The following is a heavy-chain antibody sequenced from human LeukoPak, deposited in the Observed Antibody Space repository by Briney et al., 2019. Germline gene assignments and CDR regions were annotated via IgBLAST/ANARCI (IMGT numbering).Heavy chain of an antibody. D-gene: IGHD5-12*01. Sequence: GGSLRLSCAASGFTFNTYAMNWVRQAPGKGLEWVSYISSSSSTIYYADSVKGRFTISRDNAKNSLYLQMNSLRDEDTAVYYCARDGESGYVPFDYWGQGTLVTVSS. V-gene: IGHV3-48*02. CDR2: ISSSSSTI. CDR1: GFTFNTYA. J-gene: IGHJ4*02. CDR3: ARDGESGYVPFDY.